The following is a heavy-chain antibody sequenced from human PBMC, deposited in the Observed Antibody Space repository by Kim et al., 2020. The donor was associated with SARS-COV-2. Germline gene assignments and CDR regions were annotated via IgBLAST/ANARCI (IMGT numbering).Heavy chain of an antibody. D-gene: IGHD1-26*01. Sequence: SNKYYPAALKGRFTTSRDNSKNTLYLQMNSLRAEDTAVYYCARDGGSYSDYWGQGTLVTVSS. V-gene: IGHV3-30*01. CDR2: SNK. CDR3: ARDGGSYSDY. J-gene: IGHJ4*02.